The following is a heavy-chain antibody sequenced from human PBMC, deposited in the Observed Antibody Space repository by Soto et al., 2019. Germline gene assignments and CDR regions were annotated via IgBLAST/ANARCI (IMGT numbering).Heavy chain of an antibody. D-gene: IGHD5-18*01. J-gene: IGHJ4*02. Sequence: SVKVSCKASGGTFYTYTFSWVRQAPGQGLEWMGSITPIYPTTNYAEKFQGRLTVTADGSTNTAYMELNSLTSEDTAVYYCARIPRYSFPTSDDLDSWGQGTLVAVSS. CDR3: ARIPRYSFPTSDDLDS. CDR1: GGTFYTYT. V-gene: IGHV1-69*13. CDR2: ITPIYPTT.